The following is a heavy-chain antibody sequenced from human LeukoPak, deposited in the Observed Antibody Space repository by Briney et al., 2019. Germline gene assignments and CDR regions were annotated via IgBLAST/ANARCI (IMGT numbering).Heavy chain of an antibody. Sequence: GGSLRLSCAAFGFTFTNYNMNWVRQAPGKGLEWVSSISSGSIYIEYADSVKGRFTVSRDNAEKSLYLQMNSLGAEDTAVYYCARGWGGSGSYGDYWGQGTLVTVSS. CDR2: ISSGSIYI. J-gene: IGHJ4*02. CDR3: ARGWGGSGSYGDY. V-gene: IGHV3-21*01. CDR1: GFTFTNYN. D-gene: IGHD3-10*01.